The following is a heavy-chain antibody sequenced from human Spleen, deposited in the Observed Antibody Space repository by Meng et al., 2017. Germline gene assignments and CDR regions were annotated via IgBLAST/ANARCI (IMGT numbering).Heavy chain of an antibody. CDR1: GYHFPDYY. CDR2: INPKSGDT. J-gene: IGHJ2*01. CDR3: ARVWCGAYCGGDHDWYFDL. Sequence: QVRLGPSGAEGKKPGASVKVSCKPLGYHFPDYYIHWVRRAPGQGLEWMGRINPKSGDTHYAQKFQGRVTMTGDKSTSTAYMELSSLRSEDTAVYYCARVWCGAYCGGDHDWYFDLWGRGTLVTVSS. D-gene: IGHD2-21*02. V-gene: IGHV1-2*06.